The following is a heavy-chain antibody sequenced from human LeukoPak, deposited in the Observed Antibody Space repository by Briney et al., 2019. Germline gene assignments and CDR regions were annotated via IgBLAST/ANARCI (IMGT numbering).Heavy chain of an antibody. Sequence: PSETLSLTCAVYGGSFSGYYWSWIRQPPGKGLEWIGEISHSGSTNYNPSLKSRVTISVDTSKNQFSLKLSSVTAADTAVYYCARVGDIVVVPAAIYFDYWGQGTLVTVSS. CDR2: ISHSGST. D-gene: IGHD2-2*02. J-gene: IGHJ4*02. V-gene: IGHV4-34*01. CDR1: GGSFSGYY. CDR3: ARVGDIVVVPAAIYFDY.